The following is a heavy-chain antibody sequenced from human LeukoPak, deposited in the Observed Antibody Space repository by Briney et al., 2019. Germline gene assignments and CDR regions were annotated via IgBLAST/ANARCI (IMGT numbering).Heavy chain of an antibody. J-gene: IGHJ6*03. Sequence: GGSLRLSCAASGFTFSSYWMSWGRQAAGKGLEWVANIKRDGSAKYYVDSVKGRFTSSRDNAKNSLYRQMNSLRAEDTAVYYCARDRVDIVATSYYMDVWGKGTPVTVSS. CDR2: IKRDGSAK. CDR3: ARDRVDIVATSYYMDV. V-gene: IGHV3-7*01. D-gene: IGHD5-12*01. CDR1: GFTFSSYW.